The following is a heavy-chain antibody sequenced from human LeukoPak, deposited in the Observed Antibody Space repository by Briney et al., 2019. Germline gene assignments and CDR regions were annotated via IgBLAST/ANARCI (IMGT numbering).Heavy chain of an antibody. CDR3: ARANGDYLNTDY. V-gene: IGHV1-69*13. CDR1: GGTFISYA. CDR2: IIPIFGTA. Sequence: GASVKVSCKASGGTFISYAISWVRQAPGQGLEWMGGIIPIFGTANYAQKFQGRVTITADESTSTAYMELSSLRSEDTAVYYCARANGDYLNTDYWGQGTLVTVSS. J-gene: IGHJ4*02. D-gene: IGHD4-17*01.